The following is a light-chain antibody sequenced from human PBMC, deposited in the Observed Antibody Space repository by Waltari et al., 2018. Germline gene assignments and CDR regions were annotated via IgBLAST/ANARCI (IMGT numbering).Light chain of an antibody. V-gene: IGLV2-8*01. J-gene: IGLJ2*01. Sequence: QSALTQPPSASGSPGQSVTISCPGSISDVGSYDYVSPYHPPPGKAPNLMIYEVTKRPSGVPDRFAGSKSGNTASLTVSGLQAEDEADYYCGSYAGSTDGGIFGGGTKLTVL. CDR1: ISDVGSYDY. CDR3: GSYAGSTDGGI. CDR2: EVT.